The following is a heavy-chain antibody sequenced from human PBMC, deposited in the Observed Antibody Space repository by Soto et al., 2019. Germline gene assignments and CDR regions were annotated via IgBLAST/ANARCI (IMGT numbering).Heavy chain of an antibody. J-gene: IGHJ4*02. CDR3: SCDNLYHYGHYTGLDY. Sequence: ETLSLTCTVSGGSISSYYWSWIRQPPGKGLEWIGYIYYSGSTNYNPSLKSRVTISVDTSKNQFSLKLSSVTAADTAVYYCSCDNLYHYGHYTGLDYWGQGTLVTVSS. CDR1: GGSISSYY. CDR2: IYYSGST. V-gene: IGHV4-59*01. D-gene: IGHD4-17*01.